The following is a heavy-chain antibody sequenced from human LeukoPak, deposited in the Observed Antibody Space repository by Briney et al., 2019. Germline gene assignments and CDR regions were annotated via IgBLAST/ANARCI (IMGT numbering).Heavy chain of an antibody. CDR2: IKQDGSEK. CDR3: ARGKYDSSGYPLPGFDY. J-gene: IGHJ4*02. V-gene: IGHV3-7*01. D-gene: IGHD3-22*01. Sequence: GGSLRLSCAASGFTFSSYWMSWVRQAPGKGLEWVANIKQDGSEKYYVDSVKGRFTISRDNAKNSLYLQMNSLRAEDTAVYYCARGKYDSSGYPLPGFDYWGQGTLVTVSS. CDR1: GFTFSSYW.